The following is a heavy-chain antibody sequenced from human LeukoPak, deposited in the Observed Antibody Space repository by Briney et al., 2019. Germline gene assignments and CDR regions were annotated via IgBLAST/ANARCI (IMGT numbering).Heavy chain of an antibody. Sequence: LGGSLRLSCAASGFTFSRYSMNWVRQAPGKGLEWGSSISSSSSYIYYVDSVKGRFTISRDNAKNSLYLQMNSLRAEDTAVYYCASSSGTDIDFDYWGQGTLVTVSS. D-gene: IGHD3-10*01. CDR2: ISSSSSYI. V-gene: IGHV3-21*01. CDR1: GFTFSRYS. J-gene: IGHJ4*02. CDR3: ASSSGTDIDFDY.